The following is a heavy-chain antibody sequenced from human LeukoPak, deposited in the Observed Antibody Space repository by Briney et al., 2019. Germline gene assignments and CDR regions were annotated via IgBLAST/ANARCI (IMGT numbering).Heavy chain of an antibody. Sequence: SETLSLTCTVSGGSISSSSYYWGWIRQPPGKGLEWIGSIYYSGSTYYNPSLKSRVTISVDTSKNQFSLKLSSVTAADTAVYCCARGRSGYLRRRELPPYDYWGQGTLVTVSS. CDR3: ARGRSGYLRRRELPPYDY. CDR1: GGSISSSSYY. D-gene: IGHD5-12*01. V-gene: IGHV4-39*07. CDR2: IYYSGST. J-gene: IGHJ4*02.